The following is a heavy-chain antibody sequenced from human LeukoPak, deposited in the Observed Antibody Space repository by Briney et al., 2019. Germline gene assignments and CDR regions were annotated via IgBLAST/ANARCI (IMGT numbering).Heavy chain of an antibody. V-gene: IGHV1-2*01. CDR2: INPNSGGT. D-gene: IGHD3-22*01. CDR1: GYTFTGEY. Sequence: ASVKVSCKASGYTFTGEYMDLVRQAPGQGLEWMVGINPNSGGTNYSQQFQVRVTSTRDTFSITAYRGLSRRRSDDTAVYYCERDSLIVVVITADPVSFDIWGQGTMVNVSS. J-gene: IGHJ3*02. CDR3: ERDSLIVVVITADPVSFDI.